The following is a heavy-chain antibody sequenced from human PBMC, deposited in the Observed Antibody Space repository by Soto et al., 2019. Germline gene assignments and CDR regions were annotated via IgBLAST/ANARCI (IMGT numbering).Heavy chain of an antibody. J-gene: IGHJ6*02. CDR2: ISSDGTSG. D-gene: IGHD2-2*01. Sequence: GGSLRLSCAASGFTFTSYAFHWVRQAPGKGFEYVSAISSDGTSGYYADSVRGRFTISRDDSKNTLYLQMGSLRVEDMAVYFCARGYCSSTTGCYNGMDVWGQGTTVTVSS. CDR3: ARGYCSSTTGCYNGMDV. CDR1: GFTFTSYA. V-gene: IGHV3-64*02.